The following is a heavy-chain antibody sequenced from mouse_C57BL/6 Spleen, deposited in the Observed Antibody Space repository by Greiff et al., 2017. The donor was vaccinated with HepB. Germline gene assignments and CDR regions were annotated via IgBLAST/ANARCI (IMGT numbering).Heavy chain of an antibody. CDR1: GFTFSDYG. J-gene: IGHJ4*01. CDR3: ARSYYYGPGAMDY. Sequence: EVQLVESGGGLVKPGGSLKLSCAASGFTFSDYGMHWVRQAPEKGLEWVAYISSGSSTIYYADTVKGRFTISRDNAKNTLFLQMTSLRSEDTAMYYCARSYYYGPGAMDYWGQGTSVTVSS. V-gene: IGHV5-17*01. CDR2: ISSGSSTI. D-gene: IGHD1-1*01.